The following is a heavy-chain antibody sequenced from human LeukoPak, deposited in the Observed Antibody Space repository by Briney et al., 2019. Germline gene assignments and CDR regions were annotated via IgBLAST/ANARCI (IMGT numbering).Heavy chain of an antibody. CDR1: GGSISSSRYY. CDR3: ARRGRRGDSSGYPYFDY. Sequence: SETLSLTCTVSGGSISSSRYYWGWIRQPPGKGLEWIGSIYYSGSTYYNPSLESRVTISVDTSKNQFSLKLSSVTAADTAVYCCARRGRRGDSSGYPYFDYWGQGTLVTVSS. CDR2: IYYSGST. J-gene: IGHJ4*02. D-gene: IGHD3-22*01. V-gene: IGHV4-39*01.